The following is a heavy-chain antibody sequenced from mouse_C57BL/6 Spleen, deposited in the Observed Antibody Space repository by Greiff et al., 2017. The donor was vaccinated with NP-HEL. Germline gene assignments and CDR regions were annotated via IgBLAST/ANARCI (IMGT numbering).Heavy chain of an antibody. J-gene: IGHJ1*03. Sequence: EVKLQESGPELVKPGASVKMSCKASGYTFTDYNMHWVKQSHGKSLEWIGYINPNNGGTSYNQKFKGKATLTVNKSSSTAYMELRSLTSEDSAVYYCAMCITTVLYWYFDVWGTGTTVTVSS. V-gene: IGHV1-22*01. CDR2: INPNNGGT. CDR1: GYTFTDYN. D-gene: IGHD1-1*01. CDR3: AMCITTVLYWYFDV.